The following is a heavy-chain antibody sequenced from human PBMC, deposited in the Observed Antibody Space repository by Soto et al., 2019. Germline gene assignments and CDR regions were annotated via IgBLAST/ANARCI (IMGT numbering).Heavy chain of an antibody. V-gene: IGHV5-51*01. J-gene: IGHJ6*02. CDR2: IFPGDSDT. CDR1: GFSLNTYW. Sequence: GESLKISCKASGFSLNTYWIAWVRQMPGKGLEWMGAIFPGDSDTKYSPSFEGQVTISADRSTSTAYVQWDSLRASDSARYYCARQGPPYSGYGYYYDMDVWGPGTTVTVSS. CDR3: ARQGPPYSGYGYYYDMDV. D-gene: IGHD6-25*01.